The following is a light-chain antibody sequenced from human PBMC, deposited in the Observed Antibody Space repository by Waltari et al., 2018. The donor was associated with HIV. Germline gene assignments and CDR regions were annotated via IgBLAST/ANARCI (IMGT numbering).Light chain of an antibody. CDR2: RNN. CDR1: SSNIGSNY. V-gene: IGLV1-47*01. CDR3: AAWDDSLSGRV. J-gene: IGLJ3*02. Sequence: QSVLTQPPSASGTPGQRVTISCSGSSSNIGSNYVDWYQHFPGTTPKLLIYRNNQRPSGVPDRFSGSKSGTSASLAISGLRSEDEADYYCAAWDDSLSGRVFGGGTKLTVL.